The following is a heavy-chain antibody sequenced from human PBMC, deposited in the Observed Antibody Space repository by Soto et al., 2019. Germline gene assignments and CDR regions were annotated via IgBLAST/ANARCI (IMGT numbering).Heavy chain of an antibody. CDR1: GFTFSSYA. Sequence: EVQLLESGGGLVQPGGSLRLSCAASGFTFSSYAMSWVRQAPGKGLEWVSAISGSGGSTYYADSVKGRFTISRDNSKNTLYLQMNSLRAEDTAVYYCAKGGYFWSGYERDFDYWGQGTLVTVSS. CDR2: ISGSGGST. D-gene: IGHD3-3*01. CDR3: AKGGYFWSGYERDFDY. J-gene: IGHJ4*02. V-gene: IGHV3-23*01.